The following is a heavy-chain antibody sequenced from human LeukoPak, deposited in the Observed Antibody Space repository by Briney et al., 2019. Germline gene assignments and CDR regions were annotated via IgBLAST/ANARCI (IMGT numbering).Heavy chain of an antibody. CDR2: IYTSGST. J-gene: IGHJ5*02. V-gene: IGHV4-4*07. CDR1: GGSISSYY. D-gene: IGHD5-18*01. CDR3: ARGLGYSYESNWFDP. Sequence: SETLSLTCTVSGGSISSYYWSWIRQPAGKRLEWIGRIYTSGSTNYNPSLKSRVTMSVDTSKNQFSLKLSSVTATDTAVYYCARGLGYSYESNWFDPWGQGTLVTVSS.